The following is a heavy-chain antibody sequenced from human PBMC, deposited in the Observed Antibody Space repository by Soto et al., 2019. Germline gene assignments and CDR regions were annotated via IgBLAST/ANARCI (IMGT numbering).Heavy chain of an antibody. CDR2: IWYDGTNK. V-gene: IGHV3-33*01. Sequence: QVQLVESGGGVVQPGRSLRLSCAASGFTFSSYSMHWVRQAPGKGLQWVALIWYDGTNKYYADSVKGRFTISRDNSMNTLYLQMNSLRAEDTAVYYCARDTSAYLDYWGQGTLVTVSS. J-gene: IGHJ4*02. CDR1: GFTFSSYS. D-gene: IGHD3-22*01. CDR3: ARDTSAYLDY.